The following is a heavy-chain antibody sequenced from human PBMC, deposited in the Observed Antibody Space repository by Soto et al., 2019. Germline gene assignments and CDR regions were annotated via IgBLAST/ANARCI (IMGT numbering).Heavy chain of an antibody. CDR2: IYYSENT. CDR3: ARHDYYDSSGYYSHFHN. V-gene: IGHV4-39*01. Sequence: ESLSLTCTVSGGSISSSSHYWGWIRQTPGKGLEWIGSIYYSENTYYNPSLKSRVAISVDTSKNQVSLRLSSVTAADTAVYYCARHDYYDSSGYYSHFHNWGQGALVTVSS. J-gene: IGHJ4*02. CDR1: GGSISSSSHY. D-gene: IGHD3-22*01.